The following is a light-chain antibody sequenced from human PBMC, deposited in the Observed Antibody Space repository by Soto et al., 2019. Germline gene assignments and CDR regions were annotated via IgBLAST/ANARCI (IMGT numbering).Light chain of an antibody. CDR3: QQYDNLPWT. V-gene: IGKV1-33*01. J-gene: IGKJ1*01. Sequence: DIRITQSPSSLSASVGDRVTITCQASQDISNYLNWYQQKPGKAPKLLIYDASNLETGVPSRFSGSGSGTDFTFTISSLQPEDIATYYCQQYDNLPWTFGQGTKVDIK. CDR2: DAS. CDR1: QDISNY.